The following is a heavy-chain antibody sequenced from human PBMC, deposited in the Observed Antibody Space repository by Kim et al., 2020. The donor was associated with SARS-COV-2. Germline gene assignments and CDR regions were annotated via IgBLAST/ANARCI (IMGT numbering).Heavy chain of an antibody. CDR3: TTDEGWELVADY. J-gene: IGHJ4*02. V-gene: IGHV3-15*01. D-gene: IGHD1-26*01. Sequence: DYAAPVKGRFTISRDDSKNTLYLQMNSLKTEDTAVYYCTTDEGWELVADYWGQGTLVTVSS.